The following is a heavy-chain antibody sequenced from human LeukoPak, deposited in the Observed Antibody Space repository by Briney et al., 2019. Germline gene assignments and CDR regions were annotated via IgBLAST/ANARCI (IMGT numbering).Heavy chain of an antibody. CDR2: ISSSGSTI. CDR3: TTHTVTIDY. V-gene: IGHV3-48*03. CDR1: GFTFSSYE. Sequence: GGSLRLSCAASGFTFSSYEMNWVRQAPGKGLEWVSYISSSGSTIYYADSVKGRFTISRDNAKNSLYLQMNSLRAEDTAVYYCTTHTVTIDYWGQGTLVTVSS. D-gene: IGHD4-17*01. J-gene: IGHJ4*02.